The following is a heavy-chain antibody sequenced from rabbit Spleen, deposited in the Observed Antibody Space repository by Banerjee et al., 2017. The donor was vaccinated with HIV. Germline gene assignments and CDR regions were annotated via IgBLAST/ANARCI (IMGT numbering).Heavy chain of an antibody. V-gene: IGHV1S45*01. CDR1: GFSFSNKAV. J-gene: IGHJ4*01. D-gene: IGHD1-1*01. Sequence: QEQLEESGGGLVKPEGSLKLSCTASGFSFSNKAVMCWVRQAPGKGLEWIACINAITGKAVYASWAKGRFTFSKTSSTTVTLQMTSLTAADTATYFCARDLYSSGRGYYDLWGQGTLVTVS. CDR3: ARDLYSSGRGYYDL. CDR2: INAITGKA.